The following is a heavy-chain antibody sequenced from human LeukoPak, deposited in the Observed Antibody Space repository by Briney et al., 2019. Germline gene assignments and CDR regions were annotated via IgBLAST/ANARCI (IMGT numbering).Heavy chain of an antibody. J-gene: IGHJ4*02. CDR2: IYYSGST. V-gene: IGHV4-59*01. CDR3: ARDSGYDYVWGSYRYFDY. CDR1: GGSISSYY. D-gene: IGHD3-16*02. Sequence: SETLSLTCTVSGGSISSYYWSWIRQPPGKGLEWIGYIYYSGSTNYNPSLKSRVTISVDTSKNQFSLKLSSVTAADTAVYYCARDSGYDYVWGSYRYFDYWGQGTLVTVSS.